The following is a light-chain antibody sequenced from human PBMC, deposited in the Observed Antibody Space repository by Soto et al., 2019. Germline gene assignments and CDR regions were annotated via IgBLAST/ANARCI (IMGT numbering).Light chain of an antibody. CDR2: EVT. J-gene: IGLJ1*01. V-gene: IGLV2-14*01. CDR3: ISYTGKSASYV. Sequence: QSALAQPASVSGSPGQSITISCTGTSTDVGAYNYVAWYQQHPGKAPKLIIYEVTNRPSGVSYRFSASQSGNTASLTISGLHSEDEADYYCISYTGKSASYVFGTGTKVTVL. CDR1: STDVGAYNY.